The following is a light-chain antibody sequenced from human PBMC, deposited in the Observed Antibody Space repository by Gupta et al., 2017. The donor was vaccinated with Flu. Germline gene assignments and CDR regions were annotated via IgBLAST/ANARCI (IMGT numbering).Light chain of an antibody. Sequence: GARVTITCRASQSISRFLAWYQQKPGKAPKLLIYKASNLGSGVPSRFSGSGSGTEFTLTISSLQPYDFATYYCQHFKNYLPEFGLGTKVEIK. V-gene: IGKV1-5*03. CDR3: QHFKNYLPE. J-gene: IGKJ1*01. CDR2: KAS. CDR1: QSISRF.